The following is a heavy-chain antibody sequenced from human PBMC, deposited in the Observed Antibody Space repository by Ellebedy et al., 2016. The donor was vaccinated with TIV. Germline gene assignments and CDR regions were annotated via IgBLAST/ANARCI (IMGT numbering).Heavy chain of an antibody. D-gene: IGHD3-10*01. CDR1: GGSISSYN. J-gene: IGHJ5*02. CDR3: ARWFGELLYVRWFDP. CDR2: IYYTGCT. Sequence: SETLSLTCSVSGGSISSYNWNWIRQPPGKGLEWIGSIYYTGCTYFNPSLKSRVTISVDTSKNQFSLRLSSVTAADTAVYYCARWFGELLYVRWFDPWGQGTLVTVSS. V-gene: IGHV4-59*05.